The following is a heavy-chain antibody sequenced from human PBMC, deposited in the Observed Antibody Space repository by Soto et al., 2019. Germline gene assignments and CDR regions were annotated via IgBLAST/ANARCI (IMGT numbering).Heavy chain of an antibody. CDR3: AREESSGSRYYYGMGV. D-gene: IGHD1-26*01. J-gene: IGHJ6*02. CDR1: GCSISSYY. CDR2: IYTSGST. V-gene: IGHV4-4*07. Sequence: XETLSLTCTVAGCSISSYYWSWIRQPAGKGLEWIGRIYTSGSTNYNPSLKSRVTMSVDTSKNQFSLKLSSVTAADTAVYYCAREESSGSRYYYGMGVWGQGTTVTVSS.